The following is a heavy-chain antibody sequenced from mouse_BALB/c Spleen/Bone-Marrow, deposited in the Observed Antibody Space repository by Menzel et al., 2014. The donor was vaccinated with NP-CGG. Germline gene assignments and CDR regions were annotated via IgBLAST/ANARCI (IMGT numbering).Heavy chain of an antibody. D-gene: IGHD2-1*01. V-gene: IGHV1-61*01. CDR1: GYSFTTYW. J-gene: IGHJ3*01. Sequence: QVQLQQSGTEVVRPGASVKLSCKASGYSFTTYWMNWLKQRPGQGLEWIDMIRPSDSETRLNQKFKDKATLTVDKSSSTAYMQLNSPTSEDSAVYYCAREKVYYGISWFAYWGQGTLVTVSA. CDR2: IRPSDSET. CDR3: AREKVYYGISWFAY.